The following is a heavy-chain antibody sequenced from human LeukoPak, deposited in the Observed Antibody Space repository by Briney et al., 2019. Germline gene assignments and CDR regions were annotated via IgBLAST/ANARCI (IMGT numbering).Heavy chain of an antibody. Sequence: PGGSLRLSCVASGLTFSNSWMTWVRQAPGKGLDWVANIKPDGSEKYYVDSVEGRFTISRDNAKNSVYLQMNSLRAEDTAVYYCGVVVWGKGTTVTVSS. V-gene: IGHV3-7*01. CDR3: GVVV. J-gene: IGHJ6*04. CDR1: GLTFSNSW. CDR2: IKPDGSEK.